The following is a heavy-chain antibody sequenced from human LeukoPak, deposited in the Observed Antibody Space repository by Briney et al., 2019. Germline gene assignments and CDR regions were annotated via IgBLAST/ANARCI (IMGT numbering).Heavy chain of an antibody. CDR1: GGTFISYA. CDR2: IIPILGIA. V-gene: IGHV1-69*04. CDR3: ASGLYGDYVDDY. D-gene: IGHD4-17*01. J-gene: IGHJ4*02. Sequence: SVTVSFKASGGTFISYAISWVRQAPGQGLEWMGRIIPILGIANYAQKFQGRVTITADKSTSTAYMELSSLRSEDTAVYYCASGLYGDYVDDYWGQGTLVTVSS.